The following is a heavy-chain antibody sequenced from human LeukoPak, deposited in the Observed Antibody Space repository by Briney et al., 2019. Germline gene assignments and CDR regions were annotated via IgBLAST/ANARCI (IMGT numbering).Heavy chain of an antibody. CDR2: ISGSGDET. CDR3: AKGRGWALLGSDYYFDY. J-gene: IGHJ4*02. D-gene: IGHD2-15*01. Sequence: PGGSLRLSCAASGFTFRNYAMPWVRQAPGKGLELVSAISGSGDETNYADSVKGRFTISRDNSKNTLYLQMNSLRAEDTAVYYCAKGRGWALLGSDYYFDYWGQGTLVTVSS. V-gene: IGHV3-23*01. CDR1: GFTFRNYA.